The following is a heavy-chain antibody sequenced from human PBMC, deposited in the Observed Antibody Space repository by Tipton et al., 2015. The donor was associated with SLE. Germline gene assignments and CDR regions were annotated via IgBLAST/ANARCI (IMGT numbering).Heavy chain of an antibody. J-gene: IGHJ4*02. Sequence: TLSLTCTVSGGSISSGGYYWSWIRQHPGKGLEWIGYIYYSGSTNSNPSLKSRVTISVDTSKNQFSLKLSSVTAADTAVYYCASVYYDYGPFWGQGTLVTVSS. CDR2: IYYSGST. D-gene: IGHD3-16*01. CDR3: ASVYYDYGPF. V-gene: IGHV4-31*03. CDR1: GGSISSGGYY.